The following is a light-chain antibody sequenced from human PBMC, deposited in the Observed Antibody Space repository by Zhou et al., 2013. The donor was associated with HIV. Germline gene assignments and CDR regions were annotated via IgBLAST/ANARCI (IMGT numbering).Light chain of an antibody. CDR2: GAS. Sequence: EVVMTQSPSTLSVSPGERVTLSCRASQSVFSNLAWYQQKIGQAPSLLIYGASSRATGIPDRFSGSGSGTDFTLTISRLEPEDFAVYYCQHYGHSPIFGGGTRVDIK. J-gene: IGKJ4*01. V-gene: IGKV3-20*01. CDR1: QSVFSN. CDR3: QHYGHSPI.